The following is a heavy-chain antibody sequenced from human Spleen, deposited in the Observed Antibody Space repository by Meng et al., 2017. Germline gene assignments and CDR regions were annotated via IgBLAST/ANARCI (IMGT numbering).Heavy chain of an antibody. CDR2: IWYDGSNK. J-gene: IGHJ6*02. CDR1: GFTFSSYG. D-gene: IGHD4-23*01. CDR3: MADASTVAPHYYYGMDI. Sequence: GGSLRLSCAASGFTFSSYGMHWVRQAPGKGLEWVAVIWYDGSNKYYADSVKGRFTISRDNSKNTLYLQMNSLKTEDAAVYYCMADASTVAPHYYYGMDIWGQGTMVTVSS. V-gene: IGHV3-33*01.